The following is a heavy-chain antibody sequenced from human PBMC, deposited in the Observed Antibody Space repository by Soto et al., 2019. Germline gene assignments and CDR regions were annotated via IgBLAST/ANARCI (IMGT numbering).Heavy chain of an antibody. D-gene: IGHD3-10*01. Sequence: EVQLLESGGGLVQPGGSLRLSCAASGFTFSSYAMSWVRQAPGKGLEWVSAISGSGGSTYYADSVKGRFTISRDNSKNTLYMQMNSLRAEDTAVYYCAKARDGGGACDIWGQGTMVTVSS. CDR1: GFTFSSYA. CDR2: ISGSGGST. V-gene: IGHV3-23*01. CDR3: AKARDGGGACDI. J-gene: IGHJ3*02.